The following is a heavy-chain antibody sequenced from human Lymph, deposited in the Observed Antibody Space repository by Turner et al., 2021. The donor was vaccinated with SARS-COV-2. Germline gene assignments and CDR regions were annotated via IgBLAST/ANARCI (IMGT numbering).Heavy chain of an antibody. CDR1: GGTFSSYA. J-gene: IGHJ6*02. Sequence: QVQLVQSGAEVKKPGSSVKVSCKASGGTFSSYAISWVRQAPGQGLGWLGGIIPILRIATYAQNFQGRVTITADKSTSTAYMELSSLRSEDTAVFYCARVVGGFGELGYYYYYGMDVWGQGTTVTVSS. CDR2: IIPILRIA. V-gene: IGHV1-69*10. CDR3: ARVVGGFGELGYYYYYGMDV. D-gene: IGHD3-10*01.